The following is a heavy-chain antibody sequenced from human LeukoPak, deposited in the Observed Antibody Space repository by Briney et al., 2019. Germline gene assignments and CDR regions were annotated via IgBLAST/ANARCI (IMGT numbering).Heavy chain of an antibody. CDR2: IYYSGST. CDR3: AGSRGGWYYFDS. J-gene: IGHJ4*02. V-gene: IGHV4-59*01. D-gene: IGHD6-19*01. Sequence: PSETLSLTCTVSGGSISNYYWSWIRQPPGKGLEWIGYIYYSGSTNYNPSLKSRVTISVDTSKNQFSLKLSSVTAADTAVYYCAGSRGGWYYFDSWGQGTLGTVSS. CDR1: GGSISNYY.